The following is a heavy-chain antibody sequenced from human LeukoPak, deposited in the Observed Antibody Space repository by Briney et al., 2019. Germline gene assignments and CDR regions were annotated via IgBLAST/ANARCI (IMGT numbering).Heavy chain of an antibody. D-gene: IGHD1-7*01. CDR2: IFHSAKA. Sequence: SETLSLTCTVSGYSMYSGYYWAWIRQPPGKGLEWIGSIFHSAKAYYNPSLKSRVTISVDASKNQFFLKVNSVTAADTAIYYCARVGYNWNLWFDTWGQGTKVTVSS. V-gene: IGHV4-38-2*02. CDR1: GYSMYSGYY. CDR3: ARVGYNWNLWFDT. J-gene: IGHJ3*02.